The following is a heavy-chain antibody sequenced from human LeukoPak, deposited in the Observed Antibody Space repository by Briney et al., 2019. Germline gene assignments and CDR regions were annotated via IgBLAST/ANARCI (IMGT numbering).Heavy chain of an antibody. J-gene: IGHJ3*02. CDR3: AKDGSVLRFLEWLFTLDAFDI. D-gene: IGHD3-3*01. CDR1: GFTFSSYA. V-gene: IGHV3-23*01. CDR2: ISGSGGST. Sequence: PGGSLRLSCAASGFTFSSYAMSWVRQAPGKGLEGVSAISGSGGSTYYADSVKGRFTISRDNSKNTLYLQMNSLRAEDTAVYYCAKDGSVLRFLEWLFTLDAFDIWGQGTMVTVSS.